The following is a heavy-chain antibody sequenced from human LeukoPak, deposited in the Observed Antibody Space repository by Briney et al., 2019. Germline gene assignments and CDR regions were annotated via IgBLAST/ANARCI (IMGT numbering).Heavy chain of an antibody. D-gene: IGHD1-26*01. Sequence: PGGSLRLSCAASGFTFSNCAMSWVRQAQGKGLEWVSAISGSGSRTYYAHSVKGRFTISRDNSKNTLYLQMNSLTAEDTAVYYCAKGMKCELPFDYWGQGTLVTVSS. CDR3: AKGMKCELPFDY. CDR1: GFTFSNCA. CDR2: ISGSGSRT. V-gene: IGHV3-23*01. J-gene: IGHJ4*02.